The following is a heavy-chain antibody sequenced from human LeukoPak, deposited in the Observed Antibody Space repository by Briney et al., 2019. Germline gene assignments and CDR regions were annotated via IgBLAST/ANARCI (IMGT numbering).Heavy chain of an antibody. V-gene: IGHV5-51*01. Sequence: SGXRFTSYWSXGVGRLPGKGREGLAIIYPDDSYTRYTPSFQGQLTISAAQSISTAYLQWTSLKASDTAMYYCARGAYNWNLLDYWGQGTLVTVS. CDR1: GXRFTSYW. J-gene: IGHJ4*02. CDR3: ARGAYNWNLLDY. D-gene: IGHD1-1*01. CDR2: IYPDDSYT.